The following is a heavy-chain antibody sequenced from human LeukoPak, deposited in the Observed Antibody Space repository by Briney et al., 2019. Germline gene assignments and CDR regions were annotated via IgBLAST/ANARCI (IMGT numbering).Heavy chain of an antibody. V-gene: IGHV1-46*01. D-gene: IGHD4-11*01. J-gene: IGHJ6*03. CDR3: AVSTVPTALYYYYYYMDV. CDR1: GYTFTSYY. CDR2: INPSGGST. Sequence: ASVKVSCKASGYTFTSYYMHWVRQPPGQGLEWMGIINPSGGSTSYAQKFQGRVTMTRDTSTSTVYMELSSLRSEDTAVYYCAVSTVPTALYYYYYYMDVWGKGTTVTVSS.